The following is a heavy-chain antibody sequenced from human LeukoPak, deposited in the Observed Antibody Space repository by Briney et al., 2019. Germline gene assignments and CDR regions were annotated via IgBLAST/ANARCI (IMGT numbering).Heavy chain of an antibody. D-gene: IGHD3-22*01. CDR2: IRYDGSNK. V-gene: IGHV3-30*02. Sequence: GGSLRLSCAASGFTFSSYGMHWVRQAPGKGLEWVAFIRYDGSNKYYADSVKGRFTISRDNSKNTLYLQMNCLRAEDTAVYYCAKGLTYYYDSSGYYYYYYYMDVWGKGTTVTVSS. CDR1: GFTFSSYG. CDR3: AKGLTYYYDSSGYYYYYYYMDV. J-gene: IGHJ6*03.